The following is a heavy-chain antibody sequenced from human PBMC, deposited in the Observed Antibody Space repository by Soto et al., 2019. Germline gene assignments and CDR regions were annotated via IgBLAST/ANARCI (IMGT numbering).Heavy chain of an antibody. J-gene: IGHJ5*02. CDR2: ISGSGGST. CDR3: AKRFKQYYDFWSGYLGAAFDP. V-gene: IGHV3-23*01. D-gene: IGHD3-3*01. Sequence: GGSLRLSCAASGFTFSSYAMSWVRQAPGEGLEWVSAISGSGGSTYYADSVKGRFTISRDNSKNTLYLQMNSLRAEDTAVYYCAKRFKQYYDFWSGYLGAAFDPWGQGTLVTVSS. CDR1: GFTFSSYA.